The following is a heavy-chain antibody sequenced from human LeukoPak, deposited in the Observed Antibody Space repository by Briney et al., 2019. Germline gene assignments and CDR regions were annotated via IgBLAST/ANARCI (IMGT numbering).Heavy chain of an antibody. CDR1: GYSVTRSW. CDR2: IYPGDSDT. Sequence: GECLRISCKGSGYSVTRSWIGCVCEMPGEGLEWMGIIYPGDSDTRYRPSFQGLVSISADTSISTASLQWSSLKASDTTMYYCARRQTTLTTGYYYGMDVWGQGTTVTVSS. D-gene: IGHD4-17*01. CDR3: ARRQTTLTTGYYYGMDV. J-gene: IGHJ6*02. V-gene: IGHV5-51*01.